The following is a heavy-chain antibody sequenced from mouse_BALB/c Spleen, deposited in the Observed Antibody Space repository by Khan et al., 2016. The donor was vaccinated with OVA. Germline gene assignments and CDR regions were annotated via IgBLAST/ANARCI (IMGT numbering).Heavy chain of an antibody. V-gene: IGHV2-6-7*01. Sequence: QVQLQQAGPGLVAPSQSLSITCTVSGFSLTGYGVNWVRQPPGKGLEWLGMIWGDGSTDYKSALKSRLSIRKDNSKSQVFSQMNSLQTDDTARYYWARDRDYDYAMDDWGQGTSGTVSS. CDR3: ARDRDYDYAMDD. CDR1: GFSLTGYG. CDR2: IWGDGST. D-gene: IGHD2-4*01. J-gene: IGHJ4*01.